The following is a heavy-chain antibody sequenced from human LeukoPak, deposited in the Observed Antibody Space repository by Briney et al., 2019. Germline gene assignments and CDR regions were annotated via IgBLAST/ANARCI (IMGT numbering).Heavy chain of an antibody. CDR2: IYYSGST. J-gene: IGHJ3*02. Sequence: SETLSLTCTVSGDSISSYYWSWIRQPPGKGLEWIGYIYYSGSTKYNPSLKSRVTISVDTSKNQFSLKLSSVTAADTAVYYCARDRQATTAYDAFDIWDRGTMVTVSS. V-gene: IGHV4-59*01. CDR3: ARDRQATTAYDAFDI. D-gene: IGHD4-17*01. CDR1: GDSISSYY.